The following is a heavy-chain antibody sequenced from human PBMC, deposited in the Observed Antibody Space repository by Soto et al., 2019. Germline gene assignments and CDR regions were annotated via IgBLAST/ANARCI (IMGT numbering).Heavy chain of an antibody. D-gene: IGHD3-22*01. CDR3: AREYYYDSSGYYYHSSYYYYGMDV. V-gene: IGHV3-30-3*01. CDR2: ISYDGSNK. Sequence: QVQLVESGGGVVQPGRSLRLSCAASGFTFSSYAMHWVRQAPGKGLEWVAGISYDGSNKYYADSVKGRFTISRDNSKNTLYLQMNSLRAEDTAVYYCAREYYYDSSGYYYHSSYYYYGMDVWGQGTTVTVSS. J-gene: IGHJ6*02. CDR1: GFTFSSYA.